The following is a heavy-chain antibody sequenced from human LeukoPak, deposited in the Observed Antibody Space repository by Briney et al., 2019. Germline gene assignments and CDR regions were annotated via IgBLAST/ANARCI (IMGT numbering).Heavy chain of an antibody. J-gene: IGHJ3*02. CDR1: GGTFSSYA. CDR2: INPSGGST. D-gene: IGHD6-6*01. Sequence: ASVKVSCKASGGTFSSYAISWVRQAPGQGLEWMGIINPSGGSTSYAQKFQGRVTMTRDMSTSTVYMELSSLRSEDTAVYYCARIAARADAFDIWGQGTMVTVSS. CDR3: ARIAARADAFDI. V-gene: IGHV1-46*01.